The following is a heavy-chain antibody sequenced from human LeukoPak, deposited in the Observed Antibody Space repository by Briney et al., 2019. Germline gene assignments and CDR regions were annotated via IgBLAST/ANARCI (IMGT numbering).Heavy chain of an antibody. CDR2: VSGNGETT. J-gene: IGHJ4*02. D-gene: IGHD2-8*01. CDR3: ARNAADCTTSACYDS. Sequence: GGSLRLFCAASGFTFRNYAMTWVRQAPGRGREWVSVVSGNGETTYYADSLKGRFTISRDNSRNTLYLQMNSLRAEDTAVYQCARNAADCTTSACYDSWGQGTLVTVSS. V-gene: IGHV3-23*01. CDR1: GFTFRNYA.